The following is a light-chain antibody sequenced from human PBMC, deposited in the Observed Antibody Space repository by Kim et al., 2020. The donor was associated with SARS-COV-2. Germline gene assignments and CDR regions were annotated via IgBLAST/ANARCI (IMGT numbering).Light chain of an antibody. V-gene: IGLV3-9*01. Sequence: SVALGQTARMTCGGDNIEKRNVHWYQQRPGQAPILVIDRDSKRPTGIPERVSGSNSGNTATLTISRVQAGDEADYYCQVWDGRAVVFGGGTQLTVL. CDR1: NIEKRN. CDR3: QVWDGRAVV. J-gene: IGLJ2*01. CDR2: RDS.